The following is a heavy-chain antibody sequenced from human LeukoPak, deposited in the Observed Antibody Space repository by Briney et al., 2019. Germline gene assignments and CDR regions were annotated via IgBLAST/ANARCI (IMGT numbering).Heavy chain of an antibody. Sequence: PSETLSLTCTVSGGSISSGGYYWSWIRQHPGKGLEWIGYIYYSGSTYYNPSLKSRVTISVDTSKNQFSLKLSSVTAADTAVYYCAGDVEGAAAFGYWGQGTLVTVSS. CDR1: GGSISSGGYY. J-gene: IGHJ4*02. V-gene: IGHV4-31*03. D-gene: IGHD6-13*01. CDR2: IYYSGST. CDR3: AGDVEGAAAFGY.